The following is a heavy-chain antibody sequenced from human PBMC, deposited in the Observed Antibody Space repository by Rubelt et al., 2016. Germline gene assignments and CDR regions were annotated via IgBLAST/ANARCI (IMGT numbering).Heavy chain of an antibody. J-gene: IGHJ3*02. V-gene: IGHV3-30*02. Sequence: GKGLEWVAFIRYDGSNKYYADSVKGRFTISRDNSKNTLYLQMNSLRAEDTAVYYCAKEKYGDYENDAFDIWGQGTMVTVSS. CDR3: AKEKYGDYENDAFDI. D-gene: IGHD4-17*01. CDR2: IRYDGSNK.